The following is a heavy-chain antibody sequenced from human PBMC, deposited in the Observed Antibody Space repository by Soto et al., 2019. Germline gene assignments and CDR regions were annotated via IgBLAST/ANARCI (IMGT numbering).Heavy chain of an antibody. Sequence: QVQLVQSGAEVKKPGASVTVSCKASGYTFSNYGFSWVRQAPGQGLEWMGWIGADNGDTNYAQNFQGRVTMTTDTSTTTSYMELRSLTSDDTAVYFCARDWKGAEGFDPWGQGTLVTVSS. CDR3: ARDWKGAEGFDP. CDR1: GYTFSNYG. CDR2: IGADNGDT. V-gene: IGHV1-18*01. J-gene: IGHJ5*02. D-gene: IGHD1-1*01.